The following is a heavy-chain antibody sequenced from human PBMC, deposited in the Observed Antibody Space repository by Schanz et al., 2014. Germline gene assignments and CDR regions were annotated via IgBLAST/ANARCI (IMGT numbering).Heavy chain of an antibody. J-gene: IGHJ3*01. CDR3: AKGQQRRGTQADDAFHV. CDR1: GFTFSSYG. Sequence: QVQLVESGGGVVQPGRSLRLSCAASGFTFSSYGMHWVRQAPGKGLEWVAVISYDGSNKYYADSVKGRFTISRDNSRNTLYLQMNSLRDEDTAIYYCAKGQQRRGTQADDAFHVWGQGTVVTVS. CDR2: ISYDGSNK. V-gene: IGHV3-30*18. D-gene: IGHD3-10*01.